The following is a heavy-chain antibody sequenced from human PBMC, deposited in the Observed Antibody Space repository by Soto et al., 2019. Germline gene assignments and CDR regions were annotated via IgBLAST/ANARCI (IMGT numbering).Heavy chain of an antibody. CDR3: TREGSAPYYYYGMDV. Sequence: QVQLEQSAPEVKKPGASVKVSCKASGYTFSTYGISWVRQAPGQGLEWMGWINTHNGNTNYAQNLQGRVTMTADTSTSTAYMELRSLRSDVTAVYYCTREGSAPYYYYGMDVWGQGTTVTVSS. J-gene: IGHJ6*02. V-gene: IGHV1-18*01. CDR2: INTHNGNT. CDR1: GYTFSTYG. D-gene: IGHD3-10*01.